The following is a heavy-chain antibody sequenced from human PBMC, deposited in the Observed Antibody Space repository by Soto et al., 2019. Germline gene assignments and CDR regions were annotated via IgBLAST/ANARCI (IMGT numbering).Heavy chain of an antibody. J-gene: IGHJ4*02. D-gene: IGHD2-2*01. CDR1: GFNFSSYG. Sequence: GGSLRLSCAASGFNFSSYGMHWVRQAPGKGLEWVAVISYDGSNKYYADSVKGRFTISRDNSKNTLYLQMNSLRAEDTAVYYCAKDPRTPPYYFDYWGQGTLVTVS. CDR3: AKDPRTPPYYFDY. CDR2: ISYDGSNK. V-gene: IGHV3-30*18.